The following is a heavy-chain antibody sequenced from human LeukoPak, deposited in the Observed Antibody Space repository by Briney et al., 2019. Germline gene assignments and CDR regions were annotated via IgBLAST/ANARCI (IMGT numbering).Heavy chain of an antibody. CDR3: ARHLSDSGSYQVLWH. V-gene: IGHV4-4*07. CDR2: IYTSGST. D-gene: IGHD3-10*01. Sequence: PSETLSLTCTVSGGSISGYYWSWIRQPAGKGLEWIGHIYTSGSTNYNPSLRSRVTMSVDTSKNQFSLNLSSVTAADTAVYYCARHLSDSGSYQVLWHWGQGTLVTVSS. CDR1: GGSISGYY. J-gene: IGHJ4*02.